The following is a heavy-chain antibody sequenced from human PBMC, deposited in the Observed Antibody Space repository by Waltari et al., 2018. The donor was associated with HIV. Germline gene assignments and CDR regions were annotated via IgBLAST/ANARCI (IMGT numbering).Heavy chain of an antibody. J-gene: IGHJ4*02. Sequence: EVQLLESGGGLVQPGGSLRLSCAASGFTFSSYAMSWVRQAPGKGLEWVSAISGRGGSTYYADSVKGRFTISRDNSKNTLYLQMNSLRAEDTAVYYCAKSGVGDIVVVPAATAYFDYWGQGTLVTVSS. D-gene: IGHD2-2*01. CDR2: ISGRGGST. CDR3: AKSGVGDIVVVPAATAYFDY. V-gene: IGHV3-23*01. CDR1: GFTFSSYA.